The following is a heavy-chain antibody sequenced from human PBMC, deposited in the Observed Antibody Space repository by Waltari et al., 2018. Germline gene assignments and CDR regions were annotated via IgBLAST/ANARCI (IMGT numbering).Heavy chain of an antibody. J-gene: IGHJ6*02. CDR3: ARVIFYGMDV. Sequence: QVQLVESGGGVVQPGRSLRLSCAASGFTFSTYAMHWVRQAPGKGLEWVAFIWSDGSNKDYADSVKGRFTISRDNSKNTLYLQMDSLRAEDTAVYYCARVIFYGMDVWGQGTTVTVSS. D-gene: IGHD2-15*01. CDR2: IWSDGSNK. CDR1: GFTFSTYA. V-gene: IGHV3-33*01.